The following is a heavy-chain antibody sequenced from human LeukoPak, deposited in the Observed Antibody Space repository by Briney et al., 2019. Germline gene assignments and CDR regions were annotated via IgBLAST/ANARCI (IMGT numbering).Heavy chain of an antibody. J-gene: IGHJ4*02. V-gene: IGHV1-69*13. CDR3: ASGGSSWYFDY. CDR1: GYTFTSYG. Sequence: SVKVSCKASGYTFTSYGISWVRQAPGQGLEWMGGIIPIFGTANYAQKFQGRVTITADESTSTAYMELSSLRSEDTAVYYCASGGSSWYFDYWGQGTLVTVSS. D-gene: IGHD6-13*01. CDR2: IIPIFGTA.